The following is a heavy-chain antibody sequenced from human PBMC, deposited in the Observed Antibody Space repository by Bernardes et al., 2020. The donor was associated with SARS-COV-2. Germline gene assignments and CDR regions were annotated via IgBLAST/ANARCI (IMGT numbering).Heavy chain of an antibody. D-gene: IGHD3-3*01. CDR2: ISSSGSTI. J-gene: IGHJ6*02. CDR3: ARDPLPSITIFGVVRYGMDV. Sequence: GSLRLSCAASGFTFSDYYMSWISQAPGKGLEWVSYISSSGSTIYYADSVKGRFTISRDNAKNSLYLQMNSLRAEDTAVYYCARDPLPSITIFGVVRYGMDVWGQGTTVTVSS. V-gene: IGHV3-11*01. CDR1: GFTFSDYY.